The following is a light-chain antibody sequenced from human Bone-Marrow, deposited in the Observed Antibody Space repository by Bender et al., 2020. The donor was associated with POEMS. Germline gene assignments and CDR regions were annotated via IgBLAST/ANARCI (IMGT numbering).Light chain of an antibody. CDR3: SSFTRSKTRI. Sequence: QSALTQPASVSGSPGQSITISCTGTSSDVGGYNFVSWYQQHPGKAPKLIIYDVNNRPSGVSNRFSGSKSGNTASLTISGLQAEDEADYYCSSFTRSKTRIFGGGTKVTVL. J-gene: IGLJ2*01. V-gene: IGLV2-14*03. CDR1: SSDVGGYNF. CDR2: DVN.